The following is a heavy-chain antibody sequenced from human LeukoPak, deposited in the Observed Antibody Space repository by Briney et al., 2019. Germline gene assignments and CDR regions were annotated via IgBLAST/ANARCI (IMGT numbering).Heavy chain of an antibody. Sequence: GGSLRLSCAASGFTFSDYDMHWVRQAPGKGLEWVTFLQYNGNNKYYADSVKGRFTISRDNSRNTLYLQMNGLRPEDTAVYYCANLAVAGPLDCWGQGTLATVSS. CDR3: ANLAVAGPLDC. CDR2: LQYNGNNK. CDR1: GFTFSDYD. J-gene: IGHJ4*02. V-gene: IGHV3-30*02. D-gene: IGHD6-19*01.